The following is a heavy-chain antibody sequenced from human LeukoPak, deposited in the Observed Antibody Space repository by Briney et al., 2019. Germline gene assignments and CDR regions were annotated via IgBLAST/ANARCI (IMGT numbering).Heavy chain of an antibody. CDR2: ISSSGSTI. CDR3: ARVGQKRDYGHFDY. Sequence: PGGSLRLSCAASGFTFSSYEMNWVRQAPGKGLEWVSYISSSGSTIYYADSVKGRFTISRDNSKNTLYLQMGSLRAEDMAVYYCARVGQKRDYGHFDYWGQGTLVTVSS. V-gene: IGHV3-48*03. J-gene: IGHJ4*02. D-gene: IGHD4-17*01. CDR1: GFTFSSYE.